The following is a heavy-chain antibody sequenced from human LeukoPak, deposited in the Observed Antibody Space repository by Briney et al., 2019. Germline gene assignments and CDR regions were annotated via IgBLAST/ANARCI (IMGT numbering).Heavy chain of an antibody. J-gene: IGHJ4*02. V-gene: IGHV4-34*01. CDR3: ATQDRLGIVRY. Sequence: KTSETLSLTCAVYGGSFSGYHWSWIRQPPGKGLEWIGEINHSGSTNYNPSLKSRVTISVDTSKNQFSLKLSSVTAADTAVYYCATQDRLGIVRYWGQGTLVTVSS. D-gene: IGHD7-27*01. CDR2: INHSGST. CDR1: GGSFSGYH.